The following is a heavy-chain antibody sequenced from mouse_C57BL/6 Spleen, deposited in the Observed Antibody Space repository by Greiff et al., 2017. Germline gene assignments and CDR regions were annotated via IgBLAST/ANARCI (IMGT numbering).Heavy chain of an antibody. V-gene: IGHV1-82*01. CDR2: IYPGDGDT. CDR1: GYAFSSSW. D-gene: IGHD2-5*01. CDR3: ARRNYSNYLYYFDY. Sequence: VQLQQSGPELVKPGASVKISCKASGYAFSSSWMNWVKQRPGKGLEWIGRIYPGDGDTNYNGKFKGKATLTADKSSSTAYMQLSSLTSEDSAVYFCARRNYSNYLYYFDYWGQGTTLTVSS. J-gene: IGHJ2*01.